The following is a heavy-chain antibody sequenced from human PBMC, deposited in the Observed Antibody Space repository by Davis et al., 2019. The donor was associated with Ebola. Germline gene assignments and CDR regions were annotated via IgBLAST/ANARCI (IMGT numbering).Heavy chain of an antibody. CDR3: ALGLHDYGGNSFDY. Sequence: GESLKISCAASGFTFSSYAMSWVRQAPGKGLEWVSAISGSGGSTYYADSVKGRFTISRDNSKNALYLQMNSLRAEDTAVYYCALGLHDYGGNSFDYWGQGTLVTVSS. CDR2: ISGSGGST. CDR1: GFTFSSYA. J-gene: IGHJ4*02. D-gene: IGHD4-23*01. V-gene: IGHV3-23*01.